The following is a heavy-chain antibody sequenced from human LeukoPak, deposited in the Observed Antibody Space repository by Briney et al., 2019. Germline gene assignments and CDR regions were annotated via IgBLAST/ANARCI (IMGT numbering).Heavy chain of an antibody. Sequence: ASVKVSCKASGYTFTDYYMHWVRQAPGPGLEWMGWINPDSGGTNYAQNFQGRVTMTRDTSISTAYMELSRLRSDDTAVYYCARPFIETPSLGALDYWGQGTLVTVSS. J-gene: IGHJ4*02. CDR2: INPDSGGT. V-gene: IGHV1-2*02. D-gene: IGHD4-23*01. CDR1: GYTFTDYY. CDR3: ARPFIETPSLGALDY.